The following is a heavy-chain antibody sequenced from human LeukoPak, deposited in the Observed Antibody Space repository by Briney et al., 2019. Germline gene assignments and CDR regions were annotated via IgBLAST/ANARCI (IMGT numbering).Heavy chain of an antibody. CDR2: IYYSGST. J-gene: IGHJ6*02. CDR1: GGSISSYY. V-gene: IGHV4-59*01. Sequence: SETLSLTCTVSGGSISSYYWSWIRQPPGKGLEWIGYIYYSGSTNYNPSLKSRVTISVDTSKNQFSLKLSSVTAADTAVYYCAGGFLPKTTYGMDVWGQGTTVTVPS. D-gene: IGHD1-14*01. CDR3: AGGFLPKTTYGMDV.